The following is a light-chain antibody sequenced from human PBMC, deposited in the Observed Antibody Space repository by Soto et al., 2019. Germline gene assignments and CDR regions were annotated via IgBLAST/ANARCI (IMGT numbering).Light chain of an antibody. J-gene: IGKJ1*01. Sequence: DIQMTQSPSTLSASVGDRVTITCRASQSIGSWLAWYQQKPGKAPELLIHKASSLESGVPSRFSGSGSGTEFTLTISSLQPDDFATYYCQQYNSYSWTFGQGTKVEIK. CDR1: QSIGSW. V-gene: IGKV1-5*03. CDR2: KAS. CDR3: QQYNSYSWT.